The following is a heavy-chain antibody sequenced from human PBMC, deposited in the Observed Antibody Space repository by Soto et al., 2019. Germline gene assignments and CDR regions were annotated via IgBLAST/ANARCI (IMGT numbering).Heavy chain of an antibody. V-gene: IGHV1-18*01. D-gene: IGHD2-15*01. CDR3: ASDANVVGVAVFDWFDS. CDR1: DYTFTSYG. Sequence: ASVKVSCKASDYTFTSYGISWVRQAPGQGLEWMGWISAYNGNTNYAQKLQGRVTMTTDTSTSTAYMELRSLRSDDTAVYYCASDANVVGVAVFDWFDSWGQGTLVTVSS. CDR2: ISAYNGNT. J-gene: IGHJ5*01.